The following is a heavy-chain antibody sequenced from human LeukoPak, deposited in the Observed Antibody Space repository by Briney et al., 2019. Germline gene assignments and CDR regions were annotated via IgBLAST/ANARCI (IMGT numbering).Heavy chain of an antibody. CDR1: GGSISSGGYY. D-gene: IGHD3-22*01. CDR3: ASSSSYDSSGYYYGARYFDY. V-gene: IGHV4-30-4*08. J-gene: IGHJ4*02. CDR2: IYYSGST. Sequence: SQTLSLTCTVSGGSISSGGYYWSWIRQHPGKGLEWIGYIYYSGSTYYNPSLKSRVTISVDTSKNQFSLKLSSVTAADTAVYYCASSSSYDSSGYYYGARYFDYWGQGTLVTVSS.